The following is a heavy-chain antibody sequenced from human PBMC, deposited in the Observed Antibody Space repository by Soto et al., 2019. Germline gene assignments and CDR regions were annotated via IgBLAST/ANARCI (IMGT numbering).Heavy chain of an antibody. V-gene: IGHV4-59*01. CDR1: GGSISSFY. J-gene: IGHJ4*02. Sequence: LSLTCSVSGGSISSFYWSWIRQPPGKGLEWIGFIYKSGITNYNPSLKSRVTISVDMSKDQFSLKLRSVTAADTAVYYCARAPAYCGGDCFYFDYWGQGTLVTVSS. D-gene: IGHD2-21*02. CDR2: IYKSGIT. CDR3: ARAPAYCGGDCFYFDY.